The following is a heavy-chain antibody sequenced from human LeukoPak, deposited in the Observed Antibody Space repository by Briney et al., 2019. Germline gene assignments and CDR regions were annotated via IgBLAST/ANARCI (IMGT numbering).Heavy chain of an antibody. CDR1: VGTFSSYA. CDR2: IIPIFGTA. V-gene: IGHV1-69*05. Sequence: GSSVKVSCKASVGTFSSYAISWVRQAPGQGLEWMGGIIPIFGTANYAQKFQGRVTITTDESTSTAYMELSSLRSEDTAVYYCARENYGSGSYYNNWFDPWGQGTLVTVSS. CDR3: ARENYGSGSYYNNWFDP. D-gene: IGHD3-10*01. J-gene: IGHJ5*02.